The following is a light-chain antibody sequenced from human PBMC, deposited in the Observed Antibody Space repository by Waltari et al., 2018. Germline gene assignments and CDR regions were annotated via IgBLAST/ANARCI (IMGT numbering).Light chain of an antibody. J-gene: IGLJ1*01. CDR2: EVY. V-gene: IGLV2-8*01. CDR3: SSYAGSNNLGV. Sequence: QSALTQPPSASGSPGQSVTLSCTGTSSDVGGYSSVSWYQHHPGKAPKLIIYEVYKRPSGVPDRFAGSKSGNTASLTVSGLQAEDEADYYCSSYAGSNNLGVFGTGTKVTVL. CDR1: SSDVGGYSS.